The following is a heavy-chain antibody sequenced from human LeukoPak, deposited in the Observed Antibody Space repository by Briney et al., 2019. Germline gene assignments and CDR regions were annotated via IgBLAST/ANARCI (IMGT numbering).Heavy chain of an antibody. J-gene: IGHJ5*02. CDR1: GGSISNSNR. CDR2: IHHSGST. CDR3: ARGPEVGLNWFDP. Sequence: SETLSLTCAVSGGSISNSNRWSWVRQPPGMGLVWIGEIHHSGSTKYNPSLKSRVTMSVDNSENQFSLELTSVTAADTAVYYCARGPEVGLNWFDPWGQGTLVTVSS. V-gene: IGHV4-4*02. D-gene: IGHD1-26*01.